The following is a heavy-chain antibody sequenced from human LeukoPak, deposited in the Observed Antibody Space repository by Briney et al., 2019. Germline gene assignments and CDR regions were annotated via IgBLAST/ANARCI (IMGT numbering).Heavy chain of an antibody. CDR3: ARDWGCSSTSCPGIAVAGNLDY. J-gene: IGHJ4*02. D-gene: IGHD6-19*01. Sequence: RASVKVSCKASGYTFTGYYMHWVRQAPGQGLEWMGWINPNSGGTNYAQKFQGRVTMTRDTSISTAYMELSSLRSDDTAVYYCARDWGCSSTSCPGIAVAGNLDYWGQGTLVTVSS. CDR1: GYTFTGYY. V-gene: IGHV1-2*02. CDR2: INPNSGGT.